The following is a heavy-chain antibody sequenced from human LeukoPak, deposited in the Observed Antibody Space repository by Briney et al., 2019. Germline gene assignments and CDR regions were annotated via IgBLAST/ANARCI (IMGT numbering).Heavy chain of an antibody. CDR1: GCSICSFY. Sequence: SVNLSFNGSVSGCSICSFYWNWLRQRPGLGWMGRGNLYNSGSTNYNPSLKSRVTISVDTSKNQFSLKLSSVTAADTAVYYCARESSSLGPAAIPCDPWGQGTLVTVSS. CDR3: ARESSSLGPAAIPCDP. D-gene: IGHD2-2*01. V-gene: IGHV4-59*01. J-gene: IGHJ5*02. CDR2: LYNSGST.